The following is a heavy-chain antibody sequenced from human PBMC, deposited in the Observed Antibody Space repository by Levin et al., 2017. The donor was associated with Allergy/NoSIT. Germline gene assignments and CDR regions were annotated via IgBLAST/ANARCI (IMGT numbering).Heavy chain of an antibody. CDR2: VSSNGNT. CDR3: ARESLGGRDY. CDR1: GGSIISNSYY. J-gene: IGHJ4*02. Sequence: SETLSLTCSVSGGSIISNSYYWAWVRQPPGKGLEWIGSVSSNGNTYYNPSLKSRIAISVDTSRSKFSLSLGSLTAADAAFYYCARESLGGRDYWGQGTLVAVSS. V-gene: IGHV4-39*07.